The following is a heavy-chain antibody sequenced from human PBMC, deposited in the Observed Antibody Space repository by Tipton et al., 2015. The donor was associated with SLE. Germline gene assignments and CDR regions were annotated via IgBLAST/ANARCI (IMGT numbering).Heavy chain of an antibody. V-gene: IGHV3-43*01. CDR3: AKEMLGDGIDSCAFDS. J-gene: IGHJ4*02. D-gene: IGHD5-24*01. CDR1: TFTFTTYW. CDR2: ITWDGSGT. Sequence: SLRLSCVASTFTFTTYWMTWVRQAPGRGLEWVALITWDGSGTYYADSVVGPFTISRDNSQSSLYLQMHSLRTEDTAFYYCAKEMLGDGIDSCAFDSWGQGTLVTVSS.